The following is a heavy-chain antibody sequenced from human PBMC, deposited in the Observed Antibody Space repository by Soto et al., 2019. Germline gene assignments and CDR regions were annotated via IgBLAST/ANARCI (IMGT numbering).Heavy chain of an antibody. V-gene: IGHV5-51*03. Sequence: AGESLKISCKGSGYSFTSYWIGWVRQMPGKGLEWMGIIYPGDSDTRYSPSFQGQVTISADKSISTAYLQWSSLKASDTAMYYCPRRMGGAVAGSLKPFEPLTHSYYSSCMDVWGPGTTVTGFS. CDR2: IYPGDSDT. J-gene: IGHJ6*02. D-gene: IGHD6-19*01. CDR1: GYSFTSYW. CDR3: PRRMGGAVAGSLKPFEPLTHSYYSSCMDV.